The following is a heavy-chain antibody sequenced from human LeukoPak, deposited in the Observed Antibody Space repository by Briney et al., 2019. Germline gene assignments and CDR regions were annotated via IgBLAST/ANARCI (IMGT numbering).Heavy chain of an antibody. CDR3: ARRGASLYCRITSCHLDY. CDR2: IYSGGST. J-gene: IGHJ4*02. CDR1: GFTVSSNY. Sequence: GGSLRLSCAASGFTVSSNYMSWVRQAPGKGLEWVSVIYSGGSTYYADSVKGRFAISRDNSKNTLYLQMNSLRAEDTAVYYCARRGASLYCRITSCHLDYCGQGTLATVSS. V-gene: IGHV3-66*02. D-gene: IGHD2-2*01.